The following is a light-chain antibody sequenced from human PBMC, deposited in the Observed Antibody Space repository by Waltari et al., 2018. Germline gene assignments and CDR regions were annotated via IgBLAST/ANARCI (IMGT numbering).Light chain of an antibody. Sequence: EVVLTQSPATLSLSPGERATLSCRASQNVINFLAWYQQKPGRAPRLLNYDASQRATGIPARFSGSGSGTDFTLTISSLEPEDFAVYYCQQHRNWPITFGQGTRLDIQ. J-gene: IGKJ5*01. V-gene: IGKV3-11*01. CDR2: DAS. CDR3: QQHRNWPIT. CDR1: QNVINF.